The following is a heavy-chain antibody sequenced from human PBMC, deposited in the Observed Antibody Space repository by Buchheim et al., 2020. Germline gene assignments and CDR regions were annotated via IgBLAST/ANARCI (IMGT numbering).Heavy chain of an antibody. Sequence: EVQLVESGGGLVQPGGSLRLSCAASGFTFSSYWMSWVRQAPGKGLEWVANIKQDGSEKYYVDSVKGRFTISRDKAKNPLYLQMNSLRAEDTAVYYCARASFYDFWSGYGFDPWGQGTL. V-gene: IGHV3-7*01. CDR3: ARASFYDFWSGYGFDP. CDR2: IKQDGSEK. J-gene: IGHJ5*02. D-gene: IGHD3-3*01. CDR1: GFTFSSYW.